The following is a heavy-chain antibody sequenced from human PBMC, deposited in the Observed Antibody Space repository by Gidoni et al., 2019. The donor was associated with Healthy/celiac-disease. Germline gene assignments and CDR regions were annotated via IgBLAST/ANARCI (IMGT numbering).Heavy chain of an antibody. V-gene: IGHV3-11*05. J-gene: IGHJ4*02. CDR2: ISSSSSYT. CDR3: ARRNYDILTGYYPFDY. CDR1: GFTFSDYY. Sequence: QVQLVESGGGLVKPGGSLRLSCAASGFTFSDYYMSWIRQAPGKGLEWVSYISSSSSYTNYADSVKGRFTISRDNAKNSLYLQMNSLRAEDTAVYYCARRNYDILTGYYPFDYWGQGTLVTVSS. D-gene: IGHD3-9*01.